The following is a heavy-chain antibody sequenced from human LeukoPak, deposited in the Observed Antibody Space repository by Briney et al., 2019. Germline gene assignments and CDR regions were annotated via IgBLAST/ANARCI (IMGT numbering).Heavy chain of an antibody. CDR1: GGSISGYY. CDR3: ARTNAFDI. CDR2: WYYSGST. V-gene: IGHV4-59*08. J-gene: IGHJ3*02. Sequence: SETLSLTCTVSGGSISGYYWSWIRQPPGKGLEGIGFWYYSGSTNYNPSLKSRVTISVDTPKSQFSLNLSSVTAADTALYYCARTNAFDIWGQGTMVTVSS.